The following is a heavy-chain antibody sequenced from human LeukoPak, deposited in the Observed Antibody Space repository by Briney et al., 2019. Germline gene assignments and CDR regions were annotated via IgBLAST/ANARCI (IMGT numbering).Heavy chain of an antibody. CDR2: ISWNSGSI. CDR3: AKGDFWSGYYFDY. V-gene: IGHV3-9*03. D-gene: IGHD3-3*01. J-gene: IGHJ4*02. CDR1: GFTFDDYA. Sequence: HPGGSLRLSCAASGFTFDDYAMHWVRQAPGKGLEWVSGISWNSGSIGYADSVKGRFTISRDNAKNSLYLQMNSLRAEDMALYYCAKGDFWSGYYFDYWGQGTLVTVSS.